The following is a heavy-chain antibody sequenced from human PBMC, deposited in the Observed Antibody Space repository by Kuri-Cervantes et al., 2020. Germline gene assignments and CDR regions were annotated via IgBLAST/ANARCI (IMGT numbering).Heavy chain of an antibody. CDR1: GYTFTSYD. CDR2: MNPNSGNT. CDR3: ARVSSPADIVVVPAAIYYYYYYGMDV. V-gene: IGHV1-8*01. Sequence: ASVKVSCKASGYTFTSYDINWVRQATGQGLEWMGWMNPNSGNTGYAQKFQGRVTMTRNTSISTAYMELSSLRAEDTAVYYCARVSSPADIVVVPAAIYYYYYYGMDVWGQGTTVTVSS. J-gene: IGHJ6*02. D-gene: IGHD2-2*02.